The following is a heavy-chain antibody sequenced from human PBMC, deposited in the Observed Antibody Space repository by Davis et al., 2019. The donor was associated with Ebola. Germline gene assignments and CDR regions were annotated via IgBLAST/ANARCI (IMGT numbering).Heavy chain of an antibody. V-gene: IGHV3-13*01. Sequence: GESLKISCAASGFTFSSYDMHWVRQAPGKGLEWVSAIGTAGDTYYPGSVKGRFTISRENAKNSLYLQMNSLRAGDTAVYYCARPDILTGLYYFDSWGQGTLVTVSS. CDR1: GFTFSSYD. D-gene: IGHD3-9*01. J-gene: IGHJ4*02. CDR2: IGTAGDT. CDR3: ARPDILTGLYYFDS.